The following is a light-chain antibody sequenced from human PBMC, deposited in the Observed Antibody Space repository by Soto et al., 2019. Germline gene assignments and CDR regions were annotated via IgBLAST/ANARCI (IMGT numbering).Light chain of an antibody. J-gene: IGKJ1*01. CDR1: QSVSSH. Sequence: EVVMTQSPATLSVSPGEGATLSCRASQSVSSHLAWYQQRPGQAPRILIYGASTRAAGIPARFSGSGSGTEFTLTISSLQSEDFALYYCQHYFSWPRTFGQGTKVEIK. CDR2: GAS. V-gene: IGKV3-15*01. CDR3: QHYFSWPRT.